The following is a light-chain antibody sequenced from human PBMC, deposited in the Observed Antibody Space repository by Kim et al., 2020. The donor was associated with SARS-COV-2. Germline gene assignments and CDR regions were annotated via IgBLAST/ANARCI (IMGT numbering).Light chain of an antibody. CDR2: DAS. V-gene: IGKV3-20*01. J-gene: IGKJ4*01. Sequence: SPGKRATLSCRASQTVSTSYLAWYQQKPGQAPRLLINDASRRATGIPDRFSGSGSGTDFTLTISRLEPEDFAVYYCQQYASSPTTFGGGTKVDIK. CDR3: QQYASSPTT. CDR1: QTVSTSY.